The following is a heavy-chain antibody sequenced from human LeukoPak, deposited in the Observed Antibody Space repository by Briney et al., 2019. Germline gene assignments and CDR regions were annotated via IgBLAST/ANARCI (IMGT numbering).Heavy chain of an antibody. Sequence: ASVKVSCKASGYTFTAYYMHWVRQAPGQGLEWMGGINPNTGGTDYAQRFQGRVTMTRDTSISTAYMELSRLRSEDTAVYFCARDRSLDYWGQGTLVTVSS. J-gene: IGHJ4*02. CDR3: ARDRSLDY. V-gene: IGHV1-2*02. CDR1: GYTFTAYY. D-gene: IGHD3-10*01. CDR2: INPNTGGT.